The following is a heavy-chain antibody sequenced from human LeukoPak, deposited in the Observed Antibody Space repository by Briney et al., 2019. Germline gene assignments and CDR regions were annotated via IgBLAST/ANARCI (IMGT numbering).Heavy chain of an antibody. CDR1: GGSFSGYY. CDR3: ARQVARRTIFGVVAYDAFDI. Sequence: PSETLSLTCAVYGGSFSGYYWSWIRQPPGKGLEWIGEINHSGSTNYNPSLKSRVTISVDTSKNQFSLKLSSVTAADTAVYYCARQVARRTIFGVVAYDAFDIWGQGTMVTVSS. D-gene: IGHD3-3*01. CDR2: INHSGST. J-gene: IGHJ3*02. V-gene: IGHV4-34*01.